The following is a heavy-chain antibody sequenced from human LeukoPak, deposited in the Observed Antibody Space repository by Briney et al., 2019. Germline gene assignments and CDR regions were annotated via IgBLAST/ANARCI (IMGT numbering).Heavy chain of an antibody. V-gene: IGHV3-7*01. CDR1: GFTFSDYW. Sequence: GGSLRLSCVVSGFTFSDYWMSWVRQAPGKGLEWVINIRPDGGEKYFVDSVKGRFTISRDNAKNSLYLQMDSLRVEDTAVYYCARDLNGPSFYWGQGTQVTVSP. CDR2: IRPDGGEK. CDR3: ARDLNGPSFY. J-gene: IGHJ4*02. D-gene: IGHD2-8*01.